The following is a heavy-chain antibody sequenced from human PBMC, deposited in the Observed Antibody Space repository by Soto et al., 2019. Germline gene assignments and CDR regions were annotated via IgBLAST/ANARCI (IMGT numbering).Heavy chain of an antibody. Sequence: QVQLVQSGAEVKKPGASVKVSCKASGYSFTDYHIHWVRQAPGQGLEWLGRVNPKSGGTSTAQKLQGWVTMTTDTSISTASMELTRLTSADTAIYYCARGDSTDCSNGVCSFFYNHDMDVWGQGTTVTVSS. CDR2: VNPKSGGT. CDR3: ARGDSTDCSNGVCSFFYNHDMDV. D-gene: IGHD2-8*01. J-gene: IGHJ6*02. V-gene: IGHV1-2*04. CDR1: GYSFTDYH.